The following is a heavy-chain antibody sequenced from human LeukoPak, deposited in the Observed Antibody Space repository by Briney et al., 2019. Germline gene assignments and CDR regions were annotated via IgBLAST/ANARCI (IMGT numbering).Heavy chain of an antibody. CDR2: INPNSGGT. D-gene: IGHD2-15*01. CDR1: GYTFTGYY. J-gene: IGHJ6*02. Sequence: APVKVSCKASGYTFTGYYMHWVRQAPGQGLEWMGWINPNSGGTNYAQKFQGRVTMTRDTSISTAYMELSRLRSDDTAVYYCARDRGIVVVAAARGYGMDVWGQGTTVTVSS. V-gene: IGHV1-2*02. CDR3: ARDRGIVVVAAARGYGMDV.